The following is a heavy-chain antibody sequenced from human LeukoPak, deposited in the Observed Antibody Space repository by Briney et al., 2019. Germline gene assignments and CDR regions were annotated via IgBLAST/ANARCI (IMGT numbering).Heavy chain of an antibody. Sequence: GGSLRLSCAASGFTFSTFGMQWVRQAPGKGLKWVAVIWYDGSNKHYADSVKGRFTISRDNAKNTLYLQIHSLRVEDTAVYYCSKAHSTGWFYFDYWGQGTLVTVSS. CDR1: GFTFSTFG. V-gene: IGHV3-30*02. J-gene: IGHJ4*02. CDR2: IWYDGSNK. D-gene: IGHD6-19*01. CDR3: SKAHSTGWFYFDY.